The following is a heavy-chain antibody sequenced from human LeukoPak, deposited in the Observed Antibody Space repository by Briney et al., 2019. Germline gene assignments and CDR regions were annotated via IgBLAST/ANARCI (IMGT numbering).Heavy chain of an antibody. Sequence: GGSLRPSCAASGFTFSSYGMHWVRQAPGKGLEWVAFIRYDGSNKYYADSVKGRFTISRDNSKNTLYLQMNSLRAEDTAVYYCAKETPYYDILTGYPPHDYWGQGTLVTVSS. CDR2: IRYDGSNK. CDR1: GFTFSSYG. D-gene: IGHD3-9*01. CDR3: AKETPYYDILTGYPPHDY. V-gene: IGHV3-30*02. J-gene: IGHJ4*02.